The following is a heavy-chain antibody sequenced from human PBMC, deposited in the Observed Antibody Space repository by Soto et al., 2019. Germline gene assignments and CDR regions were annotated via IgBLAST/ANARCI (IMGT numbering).Heavy chain of an antibody. J-gene: IGHJ4*02. CDR1: GGTFSRHA. CDR2: IIPIFGTA. Sequence: QVQLVQSGAEVRKPGSSVKVSCKASGGTFSRHAISWVRQAPGQGLEWMGGIIPIFGTANHAQKFQGRVTIIADESTSTVYMELSSLRSEDTAMYHCARGWGYDSNDYYYAYWGQETLVIVSS. V-gene: IGHV1-69*01. D-gene: IGHD3-22*01. CDR3: ARGWGYDSNDYYYAY.